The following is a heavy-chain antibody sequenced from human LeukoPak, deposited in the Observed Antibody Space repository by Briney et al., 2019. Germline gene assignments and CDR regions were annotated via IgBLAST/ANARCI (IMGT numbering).Heavy chain of an antibody. CDR1: GFTVSSNY. CDR3: ARDHPTASGLFDY. Sequence: PGGSLRLSCAASGFTVSSNYMSWVRQAPGEGLEWVSVIYSGGSTYYADSVKGRFTISRDNSKNTLYLQMNSLRAEDTAVYYFARDHPTASGLFDYWGQGTLVTVSS. D-gene: IGHD3-3*01. J-gene: IGHJ4*02. CDR2: IYSGGST. V-gene: IGHV3-53*01.